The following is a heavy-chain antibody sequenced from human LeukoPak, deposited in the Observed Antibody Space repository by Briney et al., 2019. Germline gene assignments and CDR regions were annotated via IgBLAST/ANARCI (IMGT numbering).Heavy chain of an antibody. CDR3: ANGNRCTSPNCLGYYYFYMDV. CDR1: GITFSTYW. Sequence: GGSLRLSCAASGITFSTYWMGWVRQAPGKGLEWVSAISGSGGTTYYADSVKGRFTISRDNSKNTLYLQMNSLRAEDTAVYYCANGNRCTSPNCLGYYYFYMDVWGKGTTVTVSS. CDR2: ISGSGGTT. J-gene: IGHJ6*03. V-gene: IGHV3-23*01. D-gene: IGHD2-8*01.